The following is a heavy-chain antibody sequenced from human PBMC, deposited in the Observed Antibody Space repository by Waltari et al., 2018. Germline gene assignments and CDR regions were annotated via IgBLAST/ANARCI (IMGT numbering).Heavy chain of an antibody. CDR1: VCSLSSSIYY. CDR2: LYYSGST. D-gene: IGHD1-1*01. V-gene: IGHV4-39*07. Sequence: QLQLQESGPGLVTPSETLSLTCTVSVCSLSSSIYYWCWIRQPPGKGLEWIGSLYYSGSTYYNPYRKIRVTISVDTSKNQFSLKLSSVNAADTAVYYCASPRDTRNRPFDYWGQGTLVTVSS. CDR3: ASPRDTRNRPFDY. J-gene: IGHJ4*02.